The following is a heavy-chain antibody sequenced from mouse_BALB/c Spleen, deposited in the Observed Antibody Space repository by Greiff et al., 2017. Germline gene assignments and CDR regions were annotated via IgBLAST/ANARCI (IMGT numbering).Heavy chain of an antibody. D-gene: IGHD1-1*01. CDR2: ISCYNGAT. V-gene: IGHV1S34*01. J-gene: IGHJ1*01. CDR1: GYSFTGYY. Sequence: LVKTGASVKISCKASGYSFTGYYMHWVKQSHGKSLEWIGYISCYNGATSYNQKFKGKATFTVDTSSSTAYLQFNSLTSEDSAVDYCARGGITTVVARRYFDVWGAGTTVTVSS. CDR3: ARGGITTVVARRYFDV.